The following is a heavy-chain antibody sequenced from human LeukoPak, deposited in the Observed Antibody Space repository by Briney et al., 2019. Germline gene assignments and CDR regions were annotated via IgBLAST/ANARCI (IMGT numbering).Heavy chain of an antibody. CDR2: IYYSGST. Sequence: SETLSLTCTVSGGSISSYYWSWIRQPPGKGLEWIGYIYYSGSTNYNPSLKSRVTISVDTSKNQFSLKLSSVTAADTAVYYCARSDAKYAGYFDLWGRGTLVTVSS. D-gene: IGHD2-8*01. CDR1: GGSISSYY. V-gene: IGHV4-59*08. CDR3: ARSDAKYAGYFDL. J-gene: IGHJ2*01.